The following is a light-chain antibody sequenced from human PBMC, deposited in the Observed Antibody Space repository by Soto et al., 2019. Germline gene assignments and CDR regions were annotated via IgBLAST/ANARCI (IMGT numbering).Light chain of an antibody. V-gene: IGLV2-14*03. Sequence: QSALTQPASVSGSPGQSITIPCTGSSSDIGLYNNVSWYQQHPGKAPKLLIYDVSYRPSGISDRFSGSKSGNTASLTISGLQPEDEADHYCSSYGASSTLFGGGTQLTVL. CDR1: SSDIGLYNN. J-gene: IGLJ2*01. CDR2: DVS. CDR3: SSYGASSTL.